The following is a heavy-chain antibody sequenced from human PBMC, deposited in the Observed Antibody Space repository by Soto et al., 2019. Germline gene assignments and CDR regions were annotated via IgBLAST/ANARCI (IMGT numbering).Heavy chain of an antibody. CDR3: ATYHDSDWETYRFRH. D-gene: IGHD3-16*02. CDR2: IKTDGSEE. J-gene: IGHJ4*02. Sequence: EVQLVESGGDLVQPGGSLKLTCRTSGLTFRTYLMSWVRQAPGKGLEWVANIKTDGSEEYYADSVEGRFTISRDNTKNSLYLQMNSLRADDTAMYSCATYHDSDWETYRFRHWAQGTLVTVSS. V-gene: IGHV3-7*01. CDR1: GLTFRTYL.